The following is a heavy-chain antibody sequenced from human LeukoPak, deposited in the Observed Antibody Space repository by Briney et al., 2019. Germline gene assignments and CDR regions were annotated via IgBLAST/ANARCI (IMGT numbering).Heavy chain of an antibody. J-gene: IGHJ6*03. Sequence: GGSLRLSCVASGFSFNNYAMNWVRQAPGKGLEWVSAISGSGGSTYYADSVKGRFTISRDNSKNTLYLQMNSLRAEDTAVYYCAKDEGYCSSTSCYYMDVWGKGTTVTVSS. D-gene: IGHD2-2*01. V-gene: IGHV3-23*01. CDR2: ISGSGGST. CDR1: GFSFNNYA. CDR3: AKDEGYCSSTSCYYMDV.